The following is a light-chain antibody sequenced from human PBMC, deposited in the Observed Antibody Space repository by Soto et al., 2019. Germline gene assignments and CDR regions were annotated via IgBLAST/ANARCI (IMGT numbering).Light chain of an antibody. CDR3: QQYNSYSPLT. CDR2: DAF. Sequence: DIQITQSPSSLSASVGDRVTITCRASQSISSWLAWYQQKPGKAPKLLIFDAFSLESGVPSRFSGSRSGTEFTLTISSLXPDDYATYYGQQYNSYSPLTFGGGTKVDIK. CDR1: QSISSW. J-gene: IGKJ4*01. V-gene: IGKV1-5*01.